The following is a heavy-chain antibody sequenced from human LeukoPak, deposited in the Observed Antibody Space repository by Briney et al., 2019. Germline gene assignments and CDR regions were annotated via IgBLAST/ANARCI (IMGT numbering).Heavy chain of an antibody. V-gene: IGHV3-21*01. D-gene: IGHD3-9*01. CDR2: ITTTSSYI. CDR1: GFTFSGYS. J-gene: IGHJ6*03. Sequence: GGSLRLSCVASGFTFSGYSMNWVRQAPGKGLEWVSLITTTSSYIYYADSVKGRFTISRDNAKNSLYLQMNSLRAEDTAVYYCARVLTGYSYYYYYMDVWGKGTTVTVSS. CDR3: ARVLTGYSYYYYYMDV.